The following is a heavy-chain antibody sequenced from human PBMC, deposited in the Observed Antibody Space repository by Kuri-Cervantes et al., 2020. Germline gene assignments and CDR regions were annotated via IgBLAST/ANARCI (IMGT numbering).Heavy chain of an antibody. D-gene: IGHD1-26*01. Sequence: GESLKISCAASGFAFSTHSMTWFRQAPGKGLEWVANIKQDGSEKYYVDSVKGRFTISRDNAKNSLYLQMNSLRAEDTAVYYCAKDLYSGSYHSDAFDIWGQGTMVTVSS. CDR3: AKDLYSGSYHSDAFDI. V-gene: IGHV3-7*03. CDR2: IKQDGSEK. CDR1: GFAFSTHS. J-gene: IGHJ3*02.